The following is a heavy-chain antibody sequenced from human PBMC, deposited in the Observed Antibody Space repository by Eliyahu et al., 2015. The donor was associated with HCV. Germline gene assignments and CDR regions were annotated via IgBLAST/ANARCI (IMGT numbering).Heavy chain of an antibody. CDR1: GFPFSTFA. D-gene: IGHD3-10*01. J-gene: IGHJ4*02. CDR2: VTNDGRST. V-gene: IGHV3-64D*06. Sequence: EVQLVESGGGWVQPGGSLRLSCSASGFPFSTFAMHWVRQAPGKGLEYVSSVTNDGRSTYYADSVKGRFTISRDNSKNVVYLQMSSLRPEDTAVYYCVKAGGTGNYYKVPFDYWGQGTLVTVSS. CDR3: VKAGGTGNYYKVPFDY.